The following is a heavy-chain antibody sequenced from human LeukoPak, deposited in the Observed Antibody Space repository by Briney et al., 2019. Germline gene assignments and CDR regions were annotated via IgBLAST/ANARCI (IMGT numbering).Heavy chain of an antibody. CDR3: ARDRAPEFRAFDI. CDR2: IIPILGIA. Sequence: SVKVSCKASGGTFSSYAISWVRQAPGQGFEWMGRIIPILGIANYPQKFQGRVTITADKSTSTAYMELSSLRSEDTAVYYCARDRAPEFRAFDIWGQGTMVTVSS. J-gene: IGHJ3*02. CDR1: GGTFSSYA. V-gene: IGHV1-69*04. D-gene: IGHD3-10*01.